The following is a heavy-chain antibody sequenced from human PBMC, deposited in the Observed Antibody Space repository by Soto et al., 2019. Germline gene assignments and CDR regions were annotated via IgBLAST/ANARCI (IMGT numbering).Heavy chain of an antibody. CDR1: GGSISSSSYY. J-gene: IGHJ4*02. CDR2: IYYTGTS. V-gene: IGHV4-39*01. D-gene: IGHD2-15*01. CDR3: TRHAIGVVVPAAIRN. Sequence: LSLTCAVSGGSISSSSYYWDWIRQPPGKGLEWIGTIYYTGTSNYNPSLKSRVTISVDTSKNQFSLNLSSVTAADTAVYYCTRHAIGVVVPAAIRNWGQGSLVTVSS.